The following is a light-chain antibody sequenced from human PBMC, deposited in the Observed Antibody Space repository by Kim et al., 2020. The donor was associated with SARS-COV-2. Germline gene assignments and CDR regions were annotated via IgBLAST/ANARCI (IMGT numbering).Light chain of an antibody. Sequence: SYELTQPPSVSVAPGQTARITCGDNNIGTYSVHWYQQRPGQAPVLVIYYNSDRPSGISERFSGSNSANTATLTISRVEAGDEADYFCQVWYSSTDQVVFGGGTQLTVL. J-gene: IGLJ2*01. CDR2: YNS. CDR1: NIGTYS. V-gene: IGLV3-21*04. CDR3: QVWYSSTDQVV.